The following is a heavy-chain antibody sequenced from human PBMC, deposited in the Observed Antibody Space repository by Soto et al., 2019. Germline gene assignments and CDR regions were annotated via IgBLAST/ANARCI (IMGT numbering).Heavy chain of an antibody. CDR2: LSYSGST. Sequence: QVQLQESGPGLVQPSQTLSLTCTVSGGSISSGGYYWSWIRQHPGTGLEWIGHLSYSGSTYYNTXLXSXXTISGDTSRIQFSLIVNSVTAADTAVYYCARGVLHWGQGTLVTVSS. J-gene: IGHJ4*01. V-gene: IGHV4-31*01. CDR3: ARGVLH. CDR1: GGSISSGGYY.